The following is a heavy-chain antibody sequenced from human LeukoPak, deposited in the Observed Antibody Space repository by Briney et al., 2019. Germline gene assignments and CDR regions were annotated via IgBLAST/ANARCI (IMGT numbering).Heavy chain of an antibody. J-gene: IGHJ6*03. Sequence: GGSLRLSCSASTFSFSTYWMHWVRQVPGKGLVGVSRINSDGSITRYADSVKGRFTTSRDNAKSTLYLQMNSLRAEDTAVYYCARSMYYYYMDVWGNGTTVTISS. D-gene: IGHD2-8*01. CDR3: ARSMYYYYMDV. CDR2: INSDGSIT. CDR1: TFSFSTYW. V-gene: IGHV3-74*01.